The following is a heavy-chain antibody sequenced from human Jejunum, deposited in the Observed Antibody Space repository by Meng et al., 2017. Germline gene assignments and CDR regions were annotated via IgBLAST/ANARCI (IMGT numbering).Heavy chain of an antibody. D-gene: IGHD6-13*01. J-gene: IGHJ5*02. Sequence: RLHPQASPPGLGNPQETLSLSCAVSGGSISIVGYYWGWIRQSPGKGLEWIGSIFYSGTTYYNPSLKSRVTISIDTSKNQFSLKMNSVTAADTAVYYCARDTAGFGPWGQGTLVTVSS. V-gene: IGHV4-39*06. CDR3: ARDTAGFGP. CDR2: IFYSGTT. CDR1: GGSISIVGYY.